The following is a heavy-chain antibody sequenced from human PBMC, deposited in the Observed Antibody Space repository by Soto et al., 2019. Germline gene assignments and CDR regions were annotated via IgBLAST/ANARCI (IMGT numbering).Heavy chain of an antibody. D-gene: IGHD2-2*01. Sequence: EVQLVESGGGLVQPGGSLRLSCVASGFTFTNYWMNWVRQVPGKGLVWVSRINPDGSDTGYADSVKGRFTASRDNAKNTLYLQMNSLRDEDTAVYYCAAWSHIVPVPPAEAFDIWGQGTMVTVSS. CDR2: INPDGSDT. J-gene: IGHJ3*02. V-gene: IGHV3-74*01. CDR3: AAWSHIVPVPPAEAFDI. CDR1: GFTFTNYW.